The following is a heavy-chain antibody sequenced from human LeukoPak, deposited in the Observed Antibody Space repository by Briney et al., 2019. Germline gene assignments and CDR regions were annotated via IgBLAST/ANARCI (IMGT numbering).Heavy chain of an antibody. V-gene: IGHV3-48*03. J-gene: IGHJ3*02. D-gene: IGHD3-10*01. Sequence: PGGSLRLSCGASGFTFSSYEMTWVRQAPGKGLEWVSYFVGSGETIYYADSVKGRFTISRDNAKNSLYLQMNSLRAEDTAVYYCVRDRTVGSGKNAFDMWGQGTMVTVSS. CDR3: VRDRTVGSGKNAFDM. CDR2: FVGSGETI. CDR1: GFTFSSYE.